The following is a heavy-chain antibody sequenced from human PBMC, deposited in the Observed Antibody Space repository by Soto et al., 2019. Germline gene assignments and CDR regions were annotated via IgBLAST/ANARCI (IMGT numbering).Heavy chain of an antibody. CDR1: GGTFSSYA. CDR3: ARGSHDYGDYDYPEHYYYYYGMDV. CDR2: IIPIFGTA. D-gene: IGHD4-17*01. V-gene: IGHV1-69*13. Sequence: VASVKVSCKASGGTFSSYAISWVRQAPGQGLEWMGGIIPIFGTANYAQKFQGRVTITADESTSTAYMELSSLRSEDTAVYYCARGSHDYGDYDYPEHYYYYYGMDVWGQGTTVTVSS. J-gene: IGHJ6*02.